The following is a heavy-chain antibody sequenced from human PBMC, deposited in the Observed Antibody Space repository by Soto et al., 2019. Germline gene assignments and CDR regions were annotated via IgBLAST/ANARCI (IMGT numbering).Heavy chain of an antibody. CDR1: GFTFSSYG. CDR3: AKASKVDTAMYDYYYGMDV. CDR2: ISYDGSNK. Sequence: QVQLVESGGGVVQPGRSLRLSCAASGFTFSSYGMHWARQAPGKGLEWVAVISYDGSNKYYADSVKGRFTISRDNSKNTLYLQMNSLRAEDTAVYYCAKASKVDTAMYDYYYGMDVWGQGTTVTVSS. V-gene: IGHV3-30*18. D-gene: IGHD5-18*01. J-gene: IGHJ6*02.